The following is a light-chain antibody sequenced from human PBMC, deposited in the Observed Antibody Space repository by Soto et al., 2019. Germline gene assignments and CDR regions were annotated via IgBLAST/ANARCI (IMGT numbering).Light chain of an antibody. J-gene: IGKJ1*01. V-gene: IGKV3-20*01. CDR3: QQYGSSRWT. CDR2: GAS. Sequence: EIVLTHSPGTLSLSPGERATLSSRASQSVSSSYLAWYQQKPGQAPRLLIYGASSRATGIPDRFSGSGSGTDFTLTISRLEPEDFAVYYCQQYGSSRWTFGQGTKVDIK. CDR1: QSVSSSY.